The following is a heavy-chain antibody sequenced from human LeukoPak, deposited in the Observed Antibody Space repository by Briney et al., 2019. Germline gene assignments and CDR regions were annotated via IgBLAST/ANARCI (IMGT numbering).Heavy chain of an antibody. J-gene: IGHJ5*02. D-gene: IGHD6-13*01. CDR1: GGSFSGYY. CDR3: ARSPSIAATGNWFDP. CDR2: INHSGST. V-gene: IGHV4-34*01. Sequence: SETLSLTCAVYGGSFSGYYWSWIRQPPGKGLEWIGEINHSGSTNYNPSPKSRITISVYTSKNPFSLQLSSVPAADTAVYYCARSPSIAATGNWFDPWGQGTLVTVSS.